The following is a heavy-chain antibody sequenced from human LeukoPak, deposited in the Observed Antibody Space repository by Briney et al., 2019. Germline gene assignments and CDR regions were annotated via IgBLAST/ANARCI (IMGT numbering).Heavy chain of an antibody. V-gene: IGHV1-18*01. J-gene: IGHJ4*02. CDR2: ISAYNGNT. CDR1: GYTFTSYG. CDR3: AMTPYYDFWSGYWGFDY. D-gene: IGHD3-3*01. Sequence: ASVTVSCKASGYTFTSYGISWVRQAPGQGLEWMGWISAYNGNTNYAQKLQGRVTMTTDTSTSTAYMELRSLRSDDTAVYYCAMTPYYDFWSGYWGFDYWGQGTLVTVSS.